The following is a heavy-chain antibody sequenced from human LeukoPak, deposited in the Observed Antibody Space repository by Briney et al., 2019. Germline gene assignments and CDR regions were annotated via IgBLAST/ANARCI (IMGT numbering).Heavy chain of an antibody. CDR1: GFTFSSYA. Sequence: GGSLRLSCAASGFTFSSYAMSWVRQAPGKGLEWVSAISGSGGSTYYADSVKGRFTISRDNSKNTLYPQMNSLRAEDTAVYYCAKEGRYQPLLGEDYWGQGTLVTVSS. CDR3: AKEGRYQPLLGEDY. CDR2: ISGSGGST. J-gene: IGHJ4*02. V-gene: IGHV3-23*01. D-gene: IGHD2-2*01.